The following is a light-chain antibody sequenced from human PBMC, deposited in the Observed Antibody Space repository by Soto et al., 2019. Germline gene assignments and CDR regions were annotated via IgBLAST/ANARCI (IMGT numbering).Light chain of an antibody. CDR2: GAS. V-gene: IGKV3-20*01. CDR3: QQYGSSST. J-gene: IGKJ1*01. Sequence: EVVMRQSPATLSLSPGERATLSCRASQSVSSNLAWYQQKPGQAPRLLIYGASTRATGIPARFSGSGSGTDFTLTISRLEPEDFAVYYCQQYGSSSTFGQGTKVDIK. CDR1: QSVSSN.